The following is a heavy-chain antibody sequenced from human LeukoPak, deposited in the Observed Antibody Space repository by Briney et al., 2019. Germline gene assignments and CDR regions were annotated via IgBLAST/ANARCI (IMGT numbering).Heavy chain of an antibody. CDR3: ARHVYCSSTSCYAAFDI. D-gene: IGHD2-2*01. CDR1: GYRFTSYW. J-gene: IGHJ3*02. CDR2: IDPSDSHT. V-gene: IGHV5-10-1*01. Sequence: GESLKISCKGSGYRFTSYWISWVRQMPGKGLEWMGRIDPSDSHTNYSPSFQGHVTISADKSISTAYLQWSSMKASDTAMYYCARHVYCSSTSCYAAFDIWGQATMVTVSS.